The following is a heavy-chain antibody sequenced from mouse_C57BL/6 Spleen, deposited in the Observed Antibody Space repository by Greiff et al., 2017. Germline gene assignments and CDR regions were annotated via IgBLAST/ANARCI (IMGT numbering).Heavy chain of an antibody. D-gene: IGHD1-1*01. CDR3: ARGAFYYGSRYGY. Sequence: EVMLVESGGGLVKPGGSLKLSCAASGFTFSSYAMSWVRQTPEKRLEWVATISDGGSYTYYPDNVKGRFTISRDNAKNNLYLQMSHLKSEDTAMYYCARGAFYYGSRYGYWGQGTTLTVSS. CDR1: GFTFSSYA. J-gene: IGHJ2*01. V-gene: IGHV5-4*03. CDR2: ISDGGSYT.